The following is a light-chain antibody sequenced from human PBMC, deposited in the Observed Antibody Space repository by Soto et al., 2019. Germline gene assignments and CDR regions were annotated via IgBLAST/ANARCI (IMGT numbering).Light chain of an antibody. CDR3: QAWDSITYWV. CDR1: KLGDKY. Sequence: SYELTQPPSVSVSPGQTASIACSGDKLGDKYACWYQQKPGQSPVLVIYQDSKRPSGIPERFSGSNSGNTATLTISGTQAMDEADYYCQAWDSITYWVFGGGTKLTVL. J-gene: IGLJ3*02. CDR2: QDS. V-gene: IGLV3-1*01.